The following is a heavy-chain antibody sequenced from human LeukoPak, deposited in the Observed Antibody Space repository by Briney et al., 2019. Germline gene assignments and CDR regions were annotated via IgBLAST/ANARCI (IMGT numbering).Heavy chain of an antibody. V-gene: IGHV3-64*01. Sequence: PGGSLRLSCAASGFTFSSYAMHWVRQAPGKGLEYVSAISSNGGSTYYANSVKGRFTISRDNSKNTLYLQIGSLRAEDMAVYYCARSILWWTHAFDIWGQGTMVTVSS. D-gene: IGHD2-21*01. CDR2: ISSNGGST. J-gene: IGHJ3*02. CDR1: GFTFSSYA. CDR3: ARSILWWTHAFDI.